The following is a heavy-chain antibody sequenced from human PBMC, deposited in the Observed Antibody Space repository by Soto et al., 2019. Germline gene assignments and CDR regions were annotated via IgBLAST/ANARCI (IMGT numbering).Heavy chain of an antibody. J-gene: IGHJ4*02. CDR2: IYYSGST. D-gene: IGHD6-19*01. Sequence: SETMSLTCTVSGGSVSSGSYSWSWIRQPPGKGLEWIGYIYYSGSTYYNPSLKSRVTISVDTSKNQFSLKLSSVTAADTAVYYCTRASVAGKAGFDYWGQGTLVTVS. CDR1: GGSVSSGSYS. CDR3: TRASVAGKAGFDY. V-gene: IGHV4-61*01.